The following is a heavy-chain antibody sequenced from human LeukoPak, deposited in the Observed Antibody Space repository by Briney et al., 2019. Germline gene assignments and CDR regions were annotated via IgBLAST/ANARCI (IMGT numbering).Heavy chain of an antibody. J-gene: IGHJ3*02. CDR3: ARDRGPHSSSPNSGAFDI. Sequence: KPGGSLRLSCAASGFTFSSYSMNWVRQAPGKGLEWVSSISSSSSYIYYADSVKGRFTISRDNAKNSLYLQMNSLRAEDTAVYYCARDRGPHSSSPNSGAFDIWGQGTMVTVSS. V-gene: IGHV3-21*01. CDR2: ISSSSSYI. CDR1: GFTFSSYS. D-gene: IGHD6-6*01.